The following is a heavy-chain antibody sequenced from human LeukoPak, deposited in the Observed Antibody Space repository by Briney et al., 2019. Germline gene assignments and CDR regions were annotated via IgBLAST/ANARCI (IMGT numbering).Heavy chain of an antibody. Sequence: GGSLRLSCAASRFTFSSYWMSWVRQAPGKGLEWVANIKQDGSEKYYVDSVKGRFTISRDNAKNSLYLQMNSLRAEDTAVYYCASSIAAAGRHYYYYGMDVWGQGTTVTVSS. CDR3: ASSIAAAGRHYYYYGMDV. CDR2: IKQDGSEK. V-gene: IGHV3-7*01. CDR1: RFTFSSYW. D-gene: IGHD6-13*01. J-gene: IGHJ6*02.